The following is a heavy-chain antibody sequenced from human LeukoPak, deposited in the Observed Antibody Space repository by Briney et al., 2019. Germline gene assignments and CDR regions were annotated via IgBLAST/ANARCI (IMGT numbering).Heavy chain of an antibody. J-gene: IGHJ3*02. V-gene: IGHV3-33*01. D-gene: IGHD2-15*01. CDR3: ARELGHIVVVVAATLGAFDI. Sequence: PGGSLRLSCAASGFTFSSYGMHWVRQAPGKGLEWVAVIWYDGSNRYYADSVKGRFTISRDNSKNTLYLQMNSLRAEDTAVYYCARELGHIVVVVAATLGAFDIWGQGTMVTVSS. CDR2: IWYDGSNR. CDR1: GFTFSSYG.